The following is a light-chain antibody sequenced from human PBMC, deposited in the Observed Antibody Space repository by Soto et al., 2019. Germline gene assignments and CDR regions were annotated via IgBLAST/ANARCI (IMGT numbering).Light chain of an antibody. J-gene: IGKJ5*01. CDR3: QQANNFPLT. CDR1: QGISNW. CDR2: AAS. Sequence: DIQMTQSPSYVSASVGDRVTITCRASQGISNWLAWYQQKPGKAPKLLIYAASSLQSGVPSGFSGSGAGTYVTPTISSLPPEDFANYYCQQANNFPLTFGQGTLLEIK. V-gene: IGKV1-12*01.